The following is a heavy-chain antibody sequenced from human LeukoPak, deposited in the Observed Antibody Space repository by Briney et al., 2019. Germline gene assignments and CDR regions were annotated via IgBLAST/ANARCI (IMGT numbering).Heavy chain of an antibody. CDR1: GGSFSGYY. J-gene: IGHJ3*02. CDR3: ARESAGSYFAFDI. CDR2: INHSGST. V-gene: IGHV4-34*01. Sequence: SETLSLTCAVYGGSFSGYYWSWIRQPPGKGLEWIGEINHSGSTNYNPSLKSRVTISVDTSKNQFSLKLRSVTAADTAVYYCARESAGSYFAFDIWGQGTMVSVSS. D-gene: IGHD3-10*01.